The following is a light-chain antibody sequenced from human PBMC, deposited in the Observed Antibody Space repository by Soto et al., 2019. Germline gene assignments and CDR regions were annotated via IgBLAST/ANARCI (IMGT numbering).Light chain of an antibody. CDR2: SNN. V-gene: IGLV1-44*01. CDR1: SSNIGSGT. CDR3: ASWDVTLNGLYV. J-gene: IGLJ1*01. Sequence: QPVLTQPPSASGTPGQRVTISCSGSSSNIGSGTVNWYQQLPGAAPKLLIYSNNQRPSGVPDRFSGSKSGTSASLAISGLQSEDEADYYCASWDVTLNGLYVFGTGTKLTVL.